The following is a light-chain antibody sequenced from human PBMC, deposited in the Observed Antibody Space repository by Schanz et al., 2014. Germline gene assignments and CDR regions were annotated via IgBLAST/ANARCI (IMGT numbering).Light chain of an antibody. J-gene: IGKJ1*01. CDR3: QQFGSSPWT. V-gene: IGKV3-15*01. CDR1: QSVSTN. CDR2: GAS. Sequence: EIVMTQSPATLSVSPGESATLSCRASQSVSTNLAWYQQKPGQAPRLLIYGASTRATGIQARFSGSGSGTEFTLTISSLQSEDFAVYYCQQFGSSPWTFGQGTKVEIQ.